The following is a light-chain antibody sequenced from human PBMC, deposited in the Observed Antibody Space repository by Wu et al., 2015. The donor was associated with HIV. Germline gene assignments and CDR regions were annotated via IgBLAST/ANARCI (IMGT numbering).Light chain of an antibody. CDR2: EAS. CDR1: QSIRSW. J-gene: IGKJ1*01. Sequence: DIQMTQSPSTLSASVGDRVTITCRASQSIRSWLAWFQQRPGKAPKLLIYEASRLESGVPSRFSGSESGTEFTLTISSLQPDDFATYYCQQYYSYSGTFGQGTKVEIK. CDR3: QQYYSYSGT. V-gene: IGKV1-5*03.